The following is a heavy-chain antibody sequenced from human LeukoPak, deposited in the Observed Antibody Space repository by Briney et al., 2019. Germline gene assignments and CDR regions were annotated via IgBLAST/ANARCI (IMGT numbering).Heavy chain of an antibody. CDR1: GYTFTGYY. CDR3: ARERDKKYYYDSSGYYVLFY. J-gene: IGHJ4*02. D-gene: IGHD3-22*01. CDR2: INHNSGGT. Sequence: ASVKVSCKASGYTFTGYYMHWVRQAPGQGLEWMGRINHNSGGTNYAQKLQGRVTMTRDTTISTDYMELSRLRSDDTAVYYCARERDKKYYYDSSGYYVLFYWGQGTLVTVSS. V-gene: IGHV1-2*06.